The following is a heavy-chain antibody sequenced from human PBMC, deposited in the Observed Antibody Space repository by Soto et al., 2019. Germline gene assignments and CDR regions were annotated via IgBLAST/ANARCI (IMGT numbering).Heavy chain of an antibody. V-gene: IGHV4-4*02. J-gene: IGHJ5*02. D-gene: IGHD6-6*01. Sequence: PSDTLSLTCAVSGGSISSSNWWSWVRQPPGKGLEWIGEIYHSGSTNYNPSLKSRVTISVDKSKNQFSLKLSSVTAADTAVYYCARDRDGSSEHYNWFDPWGQGTLVTAPQ. CDR1: GGSISSSNW. CDR2: IYHSGST. CDR3: ARDRDGSSEHYNWFDP.